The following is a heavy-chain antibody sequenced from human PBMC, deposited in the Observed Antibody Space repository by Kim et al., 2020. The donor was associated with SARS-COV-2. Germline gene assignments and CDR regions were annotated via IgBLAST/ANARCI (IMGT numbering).Heavy chain of an antibody. J-gene: IGHJ4*02. D-gene: IGHD3-10*01. CDR3: AKDARVFRLGYYFDY. V-gene: IGHV3-33*06. CDR1: GFTFSSYA. Sequence: GGSLRLSCAASGFTFSSYAMHWVRQAPGKGLEWVAVIWYDGSNKYYADSVKGRFTISRDNSKNTLYLQMNSLRAEDTAVYYCAKDARVFRLGYYFDYWGQGTLVTVSS. CDR2: IWYDGSNK.